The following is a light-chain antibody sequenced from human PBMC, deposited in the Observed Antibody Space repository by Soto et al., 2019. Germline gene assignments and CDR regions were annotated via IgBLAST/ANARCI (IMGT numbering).Light chain of an antibody. CDR3: HQYYSSPWT. V-gene: IGKV4-1*01. J-gene: IGKJ1*01. Sequence: DIVMTQSPDSLAVSLGERATIDCKSSQSILHSSNNKNYLAWYQQKPGQSPNLLIYWASTRESGVPDRFSGSGSGTDFTLTISSLQAEDVAVYYCHQYYSSPWTFGQGTKVEIK. CDR2: WAS. CDR1: QSILHSSNNKNY.